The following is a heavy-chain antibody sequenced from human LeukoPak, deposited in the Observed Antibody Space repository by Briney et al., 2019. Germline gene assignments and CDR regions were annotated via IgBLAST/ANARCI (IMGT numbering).Heavy chain of an antibody. J-gene: IGHJ4*02. CDR3: ARAGSGYSFDY. V-gene: IGHV4-59*02. Sequence: PSETLSLTCTVSGGSVSTYYWSWIRQPPGKELEWIGYVSHSGNTNCNPSLKSRVNISLETSKNHFSLRLSSVNTADTAVYYCARAGSGYSFDYWGQGSLVTVSS. CDR1: GGSVSTYY. D-gene: IGHD5-12*01. CDR2: VSHSGNT.